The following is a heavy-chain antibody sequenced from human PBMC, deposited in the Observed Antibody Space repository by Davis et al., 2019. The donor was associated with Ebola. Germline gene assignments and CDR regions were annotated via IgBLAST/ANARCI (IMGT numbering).Heavy chain of an antibody. J-gene: IGHJ4*02. CDR3: ARRNYFGSNGYQY. Sequence: PGGSLRLSCAASGFTFRSYWMSWVRQAPGKGLEWVANINEDGSEKYYVDSVKGRFTISRDNVINSLYLQMNSLRAEDTAVYYCARRNYFGSNGYQYWGQGTLVTVSS. CDR1: GFTFRSYW. CDR2: INEDGSEK. V-gene: IGHV3-7*03. D-gene: IGHD3-22*01.